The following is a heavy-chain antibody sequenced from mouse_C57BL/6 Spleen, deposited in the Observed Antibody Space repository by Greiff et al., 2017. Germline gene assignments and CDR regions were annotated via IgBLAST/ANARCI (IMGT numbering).Heavy chain of an antibody. CDR3: AIGALRSWFAY. Sequence: QVQLQQPGAELVRPGSSVKLSCKASGYTFTSYWMDWVKQRPGQGLEWIGNIYPSDSETHYNQKFKDKATLTVDKSSSTAYMQLSSLTSEDSAVYYCAIGALRSWFAYWGQGTLVTVSA. D-gene: IGHD1-2*01. V-gene: IGHV1-61*01. CDR1: GYTFTSYW. J-gene: IGHJ3*01. CDR2: IYPSDSET.